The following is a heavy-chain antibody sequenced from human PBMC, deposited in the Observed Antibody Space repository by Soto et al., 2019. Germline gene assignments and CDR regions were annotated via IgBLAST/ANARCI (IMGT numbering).Heavy chain of an antibody. V-gene: IGHV3-33*01. J-gene: IGHJ2*01. CDR1: GFPFSSYG. CDR3: ARVGSSGWTYWYFDL. Sequence: QVQLVESGGGVVQPGRSLRLSCAASGFPFSSYGMHWVRQAPGKGLEWVAVIWYDGSNKYYADSVKGRFTISRDNSKNTLYLQMNSLRAEDTAVYYCARVGSSGWTYWYFDLWGRGTLVTVSS. CDR2: IWYDGSNK. D-gene: IGHD6-19*01.